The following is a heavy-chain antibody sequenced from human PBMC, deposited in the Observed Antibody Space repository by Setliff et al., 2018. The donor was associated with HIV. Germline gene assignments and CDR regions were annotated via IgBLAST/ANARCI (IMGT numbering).Heavy chain of an antibody. CDR1: GFTFSSYA. CDR2: ISDGGGST. CDR3: AKEPKLGGTASPFDY. D-gene: IGHD6-19*01. V-gene: IGHV3-23*01. Sequence: PGGSLRLSCTASGFTFSSYAMSWVRQAPGKGLEWVSKISDGGGSTYYAGSVKGRVTISRDNSKNALYLQMNSLRAEDTAVYFCAKEPKLGGTASPFDYWGQGTLVTVSS. J-gene: IGHJ4*02.